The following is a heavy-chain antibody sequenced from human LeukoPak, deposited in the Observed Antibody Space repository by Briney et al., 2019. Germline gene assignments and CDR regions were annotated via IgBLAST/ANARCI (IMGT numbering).Heavy chain of an antibody. Sequence: KISCKASGGTFTSYAINWVRQAPVQGLEWVGGIIPIFRTPKYAQKFQGRVTITADESTNTAYMELSSLRSEDTAVYYCARVGRVGATTWGQGTLVTVSS. J-gene: IGHJ5*02. D-gene: IGHD1-26*01. CDR1: GGTFTSYA. CDR2: IIPIFRTP. V-gene: IGHV1-69*01. CDR3: ARVGRVGATT.